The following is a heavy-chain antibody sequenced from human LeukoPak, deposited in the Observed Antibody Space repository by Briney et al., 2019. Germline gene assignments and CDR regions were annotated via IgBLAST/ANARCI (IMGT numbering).Heavy chain of an antibody. CDR3: ARVRGNSCDY. D-gene: IGHD6-13*01. CDR2: LRGDTGDT. CDR1: GYTVSYYY. J-gene: IGHJ4*02. Sequence: ASVTVSCKTSGYTVSYYYMHWVRQAPGQGLEWMGWLRGDTGDTGSPQKFKGRVTMTRDTATNTAYMQLSRLTYDDTAMYFCARVRGNSCDYWGQGTRVTVSS. V-gene: IGHV1-2*02.